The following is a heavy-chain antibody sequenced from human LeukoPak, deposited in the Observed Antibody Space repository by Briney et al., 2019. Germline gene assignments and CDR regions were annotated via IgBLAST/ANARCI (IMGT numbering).Heavy chain of an antibody. CDR2: IYYSGST. Sequence: SETLSLTCTVSGGSISSYYWSWIRQPPGKGLEWIGYIYYSGSTNYNPSLKSRVTISVDTSKNQFSLKLSSVTAADTAVYYCARHVSSYYDPPSFFDYWGQGTLVTVSS. J-gene: IGHJ4*02. V-gene: IGHV4-59*08. D-gene: IGHD3-22*01. CDR1: GGSISSYY. CDR3: ARHVSSYYDPPSFFDY.